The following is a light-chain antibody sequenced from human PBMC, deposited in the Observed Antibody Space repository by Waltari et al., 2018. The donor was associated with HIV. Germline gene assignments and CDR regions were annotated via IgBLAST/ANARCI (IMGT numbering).Light chain of an antibody. V-gene: IGKV1-9*01. CDR1: RDVTNF. CDR2: GAS. J-gene: IGKJ5*01. Sequence: DIQLTQSPSFLSASVGGRGSITCRASRDVTNFLAWYQKKPGTAPKPLIYGASALQSGVPSRFGCSGSGTQFTLTINSLQPDDFATYYCQQSDSYPLTFGQGTRLEMK. CDR3: QQSDSYPLT.